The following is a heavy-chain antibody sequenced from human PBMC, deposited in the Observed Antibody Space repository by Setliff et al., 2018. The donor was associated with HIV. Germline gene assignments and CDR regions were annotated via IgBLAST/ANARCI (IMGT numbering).Heavy chain of an antibody. J-gene: IGHJ6*03. CDR3: ARVHVVCSGGTCRSDDPYYYYYMNV. D-gene: IGHD2-15*01. CDR1: GYMFNIYY. CDR2: RNPNTGGT. Sequence: ASVKVSCKTSGYMFNIYYMHWVRQVPGQGLEWMGWRNPNTGGTKYAQKFQGSVTMTMDTSTTTAYMELSGLKSDDTAVYYCARVHVVCSGGTCRSDDPYYYYYMNVWGQGTTVTVS. V-gene: IGHV1-2*02.